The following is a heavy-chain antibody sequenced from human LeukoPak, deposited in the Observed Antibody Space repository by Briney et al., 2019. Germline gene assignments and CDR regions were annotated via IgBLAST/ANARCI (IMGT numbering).Heavy chain of an antibody. D-gene: IGHD3-10*02. V-gene: IGHV1-18*01. CDR2: ISAYNGNT. CDR1: GGTFSSYG. CDR3: ARRGVMFGELFPTAYYYMDV. J-gene: IGHJ6*03. Sequence: ASVKVSCKASGGTFSSYGISWVRQAPGQGLEWMGWISAYNGNTNYAQKLQGRVTMTTDTSTSTAYMELRSLRSDDTAVYYCARRGVMFGELFPTAYYYMDVWGKGTTVTISS.